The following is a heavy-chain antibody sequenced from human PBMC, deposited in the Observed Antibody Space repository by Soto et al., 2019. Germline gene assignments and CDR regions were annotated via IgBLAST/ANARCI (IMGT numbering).Heavy chain of an antibody. CDR1: FSPFDDYA. Sequence: SLLLSFSSSFSPFDDYAMHWVRQVPGKGLEWVSGINWNSGSIGYADSVKGRFAISRDNAKNSLHLQMNSLRAEDTAFYYCVKDESINWYSGHFRHWGQGTLVTVSS. CDR2: INWNSGSI. CDR3: VKDESINWYSGHFRH. V-gene: IGHV3-9*01. J-gene: IGHJ1*01. D-gene: IGHD6-13*01.